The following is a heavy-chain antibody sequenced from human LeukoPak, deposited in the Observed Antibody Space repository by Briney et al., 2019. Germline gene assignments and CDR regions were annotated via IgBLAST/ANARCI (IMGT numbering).Heavy chain of an antibody. CDR1: RFTFSTYG. CDR3: ARDSDGMSV. J-gene: IGHJ6*02. V-gene: IGHV3-30*03. CDR2: ISYDGINK. Sequence: TGGSLRLSCAASRFTFSTYGMHWVRQAPGKGLEWEALISYDGINKYYADSVKGRFTVSRDNSKSTLYLQVNSLRAEDTAVYYCARDSDGMSVWGLGTTVTVSS.